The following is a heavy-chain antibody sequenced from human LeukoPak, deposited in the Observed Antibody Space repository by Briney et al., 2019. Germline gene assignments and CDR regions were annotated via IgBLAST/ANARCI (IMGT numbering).Heavy chain of an antibody. CDR3: ARDWIDYYGSGSSPDY. D-gene: IGHD3-10*01. J-gene: IGHJ4*02. Sequence: ASVKVSCKASGGTFSSYAISWVRQAPGQGLEWMGRIIPILGIANYAQKFQGRVTITADKSTSTAYMELSSLRSEDTAVYYCARDWIDYYGSGSSPDYWGQGTLVTVSS. V-gene: IGHV1-69*04. CDR2: IIPILGIA. CDR1: GGTFSSYA.